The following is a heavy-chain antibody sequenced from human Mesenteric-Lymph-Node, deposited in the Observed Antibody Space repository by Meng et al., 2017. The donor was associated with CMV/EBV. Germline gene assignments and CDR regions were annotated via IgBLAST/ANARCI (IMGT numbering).Heavy chain of an antibody. D-gene: IGHD3-22*01. V-gene: IGHV4-59*01. J-gene: IGHJ5*02. CDR2: IYSTGYT. Sequence: SETLSLTCSVTGGSISTYYWNWIRQPPGKGLEWIGYIYSTGYTDYNPSLKSRVTISIDTSKKHFSLKLYSVTAADSAMYYCARADTSGHFPLDLWGRGTLVTVSS. CDR3: ARADTSGHFPLDL. CDR1: GGSISTYY.